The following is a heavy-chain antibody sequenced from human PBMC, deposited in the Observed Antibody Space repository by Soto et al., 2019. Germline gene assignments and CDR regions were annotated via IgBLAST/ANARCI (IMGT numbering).Heavy chain of an antibody. Sequence: QVQLVESGGGVVQPGRSLRLSCAASGFTFSSYAMHWVRQAPGKGLEWVAVISYDGSNKYYADSVKGRFTISRDNSKNTLYLQMNSLRAEDTAVYYCARVLYCSGGSCCWPYFGMDVWGQGTTVTVSS. CDR2: ISYDGSNK. D-gene: IGHD2-15*01. J-gene: IGHJ6*02. CDR1: GFTFSSYA. V-gene: IGHV3-30-3*01. CDR3: ARVLYCSGGSCCWPYFGMDV.